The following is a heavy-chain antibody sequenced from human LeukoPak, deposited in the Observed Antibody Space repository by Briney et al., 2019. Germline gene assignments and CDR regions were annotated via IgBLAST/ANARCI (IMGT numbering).Heavy chain of an antibody. J-gene: IGHJ4*02. Sequence: PGGSLRLSCAASGFTFSTYAMHWVRQAPGKGLEREAILSSDGTDVYYADSVKGRFTISRDNSKNTLYLQMNSLITEDTAMYYCARDGKSGSSYGDFDYWGQGTLVTVS. CDR1: GFTFSTYA. V-gene: IGHV3-30-3*01. CDR2: LSSDGTDV. D-gene: IGHD1-26*01. CDR3: ARDGKSGSSYGDFDY.